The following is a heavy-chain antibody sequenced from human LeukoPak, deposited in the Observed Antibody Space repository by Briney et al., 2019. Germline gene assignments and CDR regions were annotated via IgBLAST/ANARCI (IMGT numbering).Heavy chain of an antibody. CDR2: IRYDGSNK. Sequence: GGSLRLSCAASGFTFSSYGMHWVRQAPGKGLEWVAFIRYDGSNKYYADSVKGRFTISRDNSKNTLYLQMNSLRAEDTAVYYCARERIVVVPAASRGYYYYMDVWGKGTTVTVSS. J-gene: IGHJ6*03. D-gene: IGHD2-2*01. CDR3: ARERIVVVPAASRGYYYYMDV. V-gene: IGHV3-30*02. CDR1: GFTFSSYG.